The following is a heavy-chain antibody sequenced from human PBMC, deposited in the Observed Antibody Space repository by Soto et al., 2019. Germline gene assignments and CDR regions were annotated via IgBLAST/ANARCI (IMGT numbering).Heavy chain of an antibody. CDR2: IIPIFGTA. CDR1: GGTFSSYA. J-gene: IGHJ6*02. D-gene: IGHD4-4*01. Sequence: SVKVSCKASGGTFSSYAISGVRQAPGQGLEWMGGIIPIFGTANYAQKFQGGVTITADESTSTAYMELSSLRSEDTAVYYCARGAGSYTKQGMDVCGQGTTVAVCS. CDR3: ARGAGSYTKQGMDV. V-gene: IGHV1-69*13.